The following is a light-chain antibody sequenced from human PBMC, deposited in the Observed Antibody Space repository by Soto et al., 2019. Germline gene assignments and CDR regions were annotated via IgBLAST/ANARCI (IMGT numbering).Light chain of an antibody. CDR3: MQGTHWPWT. CDR1: QSLVYSNGNAY. J-gene: IGKJ1*01. Sequence: DAVLTQSPLSLPVTLGQPAAISCRSSQSLVYSNGNAYLIWFQQRPGQSPRRLIYQGSTRDAGVPDRCSGSGSGTYFTLTISRVEAEDVGLYYCMQGTHWPWTFGQGTKVEIK. CDR2: QGS. V-gene: IGKV2-30*01.